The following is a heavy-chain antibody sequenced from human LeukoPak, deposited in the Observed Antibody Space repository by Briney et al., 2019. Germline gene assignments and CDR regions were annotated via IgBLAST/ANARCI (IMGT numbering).Heavy chain of an antibody. D-gene: IGHD6-6*01. J-gene: IGHJ6*02. CDR2: IYYSGST. Sequence: PSETLSLTCTVSGGSISTYYWSWIRQPPGKGLEWIGYIYYSGSTNYNPSVKSRVTISVDTSKNQFSLKVSSVTAADTAVYHCARGGQLVRRYYYGLDVWGQGTTVTVSS. V-gene: IGHV4-59*01. CDR3: ARGGQLVRRYYYGLDV. CDR1: GGSISTYY.